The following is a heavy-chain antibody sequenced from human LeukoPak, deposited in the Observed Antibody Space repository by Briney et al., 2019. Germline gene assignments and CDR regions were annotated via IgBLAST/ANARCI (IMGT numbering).Heavy chain of an antibody. CDR2: ISSSSSYI. D-gene: IGHD5-18*01. J-gene: IGHJ4*02. Sequence: TGGSLRPSCAASGFTFSSYSMNWVRQAPGKGLEWVSSISSSSSYIYYADSVKGRFTISRDNAKNSLYLQMNSLRAEDTAVYYCARANLWGSYGLLYYFDYWGQGTLVTVSS. CDR3: ARANLWGSYGLLYYFDY. CDR1: GFTFSSYS. V-gene: IGHV3-21*01.